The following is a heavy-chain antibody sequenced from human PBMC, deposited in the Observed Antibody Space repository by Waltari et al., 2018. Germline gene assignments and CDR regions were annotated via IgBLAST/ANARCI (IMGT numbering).Heavy chain of an antibody. CDR2: ISSRTISI. Sequence: EVQLVESGGGLVQPGGSLRLSCAASGFTFSHYSMNWVRQAPGKGLEWVSYISSRTISIYYADSVKGRFTISRDNAKNSLYLQMNSLRADDTAVYYCAREYYFASGTYYHDYWGQGTLVTVSS. CDR1: GFTFSHYS. J-gene: IGHJ4*02. CDR3: AREYYFASGTYYHDY. V-gene: IGHV3-48*01. D-gene: IGHD3-10*01.